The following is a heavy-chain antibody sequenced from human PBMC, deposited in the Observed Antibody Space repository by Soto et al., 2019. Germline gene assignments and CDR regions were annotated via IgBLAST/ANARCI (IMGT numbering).Heavy chain of an antibody. D-gene: IGHD2-2*03. Sequence: SETLSLTCTVSGGSISSGGYYWSWIRQHPGKGLEWIGYIYYSGSTYYNPSLKSRVTISVDTSKNQFSLKLSSVTAADTAVYYCARASPMGIVLPEGWFDPWGQGTLVTVSS. CDR2: IYYSGST. CDR1: GGSISSGGYY. CDR3: ARASPMGIVLPEGWFDP. V-gene: IGHV4-31*03. J-gene: IGHJ5*02.